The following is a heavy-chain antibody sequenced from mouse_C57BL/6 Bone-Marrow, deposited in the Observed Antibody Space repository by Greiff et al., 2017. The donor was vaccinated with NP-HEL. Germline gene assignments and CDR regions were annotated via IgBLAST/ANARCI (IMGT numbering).Heavy chain of an antibody. CDR2: FHPYNDDT. CDR1: GYTFTTYP. CDR3: ARRYYGSSSFAY. J-gene: IGHJ3*01. V-gene: IGHV1-47*01. D-gene: IGHD1-1*01. Sequence: VQRVESGAELVKPGASVKMSCKASGYTFTTYPIEWMKQNHGKSLEWIGNFHPYNDDTKYNEKFEGKATLTVEKSSSTVYLELSRLTSDDSAVYYCARRYYGSSSFAYWGQGTLVTVSA.